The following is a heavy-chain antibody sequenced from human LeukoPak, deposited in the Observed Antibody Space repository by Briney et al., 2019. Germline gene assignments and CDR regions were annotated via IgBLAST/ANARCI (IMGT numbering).Heavy chain of an antibody. CDR1: GFTLSFYA. J-gene: IGHJ4*02. Sequence: GGSLRLSCSGSGFTLSFYAMHWVRQAPGKGLEYVSTISSNGDSTQYAGSVKGRFSISRDNSKNTLYLQMSSLRAEDTAVYYCVKESRSAGSLHWGQGTLVTVSS. D-gene: IGHD3-10*01. CDR3: VKESRSAGSLH. CDR2: ISSNGDST. V-gene: IGHV3-64D*06.